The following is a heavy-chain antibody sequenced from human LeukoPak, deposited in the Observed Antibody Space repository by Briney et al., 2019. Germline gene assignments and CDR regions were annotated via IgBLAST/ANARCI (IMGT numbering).Heavy chain of an antibody. J-gene: IGHJ4*02. Sequence: PGGSLRLSCAASGFTVSSNYMSWVRQAPGKGLEWVSVIYSGGSTYYADSVKGRFTISRDNSKNTLYLQMNSLRSEDTAVYYCARSGYGVSFDYWGQGTLVTVSS. V-gene: IGHV3-53*05. CDR2: IYSGGST. CDR1: GFTVSSNY. D-gene: IGHD4-17*01. CDR3: ARSGYGVSFDY.